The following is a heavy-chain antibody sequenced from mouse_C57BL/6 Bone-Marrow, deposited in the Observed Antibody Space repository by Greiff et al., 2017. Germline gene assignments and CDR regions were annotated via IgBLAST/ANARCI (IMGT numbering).Heavy chain of an antibody. CDR2: IRNKANGYTT. Sequence: EVQRVESGGGLVQPGGSLSLSCAASGFTFTDYYMSWVRQPPGKALEWLGFIRNKANGYTTEYSASVKGRFTISRDNSQSILYLQMNALRAEDSATYYCARSLYGNYVGFAYWGQGTLVTVSA. CDR1: GFTFTDYY. CDR3: ARSLYGNYVGFAY. J-gene: IGHJ3*01. V-gene: IGHV7-3*01. D-gene: IGHD2-1*01.